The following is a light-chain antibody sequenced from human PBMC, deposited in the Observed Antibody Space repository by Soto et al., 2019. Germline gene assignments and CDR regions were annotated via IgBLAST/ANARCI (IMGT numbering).Light chain of an antibody. J-gene: IGLJ2*01. CDR3: CSYAGSNTHVL. CDR2: EGT. V-gene: IGLV2-23*01. CDR1: SSDVGIYNL. Sequence: QSALTQPASVSGSPGQSITISCTGTSSDVGIYNLVSWYQQHPGKAPKLMIYEGTKRPSGVSNRFSGSKSGNTASLTISGLQAEDEADYYCCSYAGSNTHVLFGGGTKVTVL.